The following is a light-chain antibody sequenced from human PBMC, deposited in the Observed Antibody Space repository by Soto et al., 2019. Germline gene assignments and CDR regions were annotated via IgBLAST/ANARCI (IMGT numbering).Light chain of an antibody. V-gene: IGKV1-5*03. CDR1: QSTSTW. J-gene: IGKJ1*01. CDR3: QQYNSYRA. CDR2: KAS. Sequence: DVQRPQSKSTLSSSLVDGFTITFRASQSTSTWLAWHQHKPGKAPKLLISKASSLESGVPSRFSGSGSGTEFTLTISSLQPDDSATYYCQQYNSYRAFGQGTKVDI.